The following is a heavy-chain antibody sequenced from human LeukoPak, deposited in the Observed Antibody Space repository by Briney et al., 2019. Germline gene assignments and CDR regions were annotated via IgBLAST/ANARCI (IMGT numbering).Heavy chain of an antibody. CDR3: ARYSPPNWWNGGGVGFDY. V-gene: IGHV5-51*01. Sequence: GESLKISCKGSGYNFISYWIGWVRQLPGKGLEWMGIIYPDDSGTRYSPSFQGQVTISADKSISTAFLQWSSLKASDTAIYYCARYSPPNWWNGGGVGFDYWGQGTLVTVSS. D-gene: IGHD2-8*02. J-gene: IGHJ4*02. CDR2: IYPDDSGT. CDR1: GYNFISYW.